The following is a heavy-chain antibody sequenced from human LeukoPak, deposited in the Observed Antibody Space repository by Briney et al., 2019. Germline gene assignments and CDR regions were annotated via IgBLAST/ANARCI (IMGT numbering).Heavy chain of an antibody. CDR1: GYTLTELS. Sequence: GASVKVSCKVSGYTLTELSMHWVRQAPGKGLEWMGGFDPEDGETIYAQKFQGRVTMTEDTSTDTAYMELSSLRSEDTAVYYCATVLYCSSTSCYAFDIWGQGTMVTVSS. J-gene: IGHJ3*02. D-gene: IGHD2-2*01. CDR3: ATVLYCSSTSCYAFDI. CDR2: FDPEDGET. V-gene: IGHV1-24*01.